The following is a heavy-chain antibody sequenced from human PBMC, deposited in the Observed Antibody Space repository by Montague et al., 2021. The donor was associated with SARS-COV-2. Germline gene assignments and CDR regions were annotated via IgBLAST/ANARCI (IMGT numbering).Heavy chain of an antibody. Sequence: SETLSLTCTVSGGSISSSSYYWGLIRQPPGKRPEWIGSIHYSGTTFYNPSLRRRVTMSVDTSKNQFSLRLSSVTAADTAVFYSAREDAGDWYFDLWGRGTLVTVSS. V-gene: IGHV4-39*02. J-gene: IGHJ2*01. CDR1: GGSISSSSYY. D-gene: IGHD1-1*01. CDR3: AREDAGDWYFDL. CDR2: IHYSGTT.